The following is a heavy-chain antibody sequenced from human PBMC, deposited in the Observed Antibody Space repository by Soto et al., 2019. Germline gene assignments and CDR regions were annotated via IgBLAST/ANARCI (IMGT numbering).Heavy chain of an antibody. CDR1: VFTFSSYG. V-gene: IGHV3-30*18. CDR2: ISYDGSNK. CDR3: AKDPAVVGATGPNWFDP. D-gene: IGHD1-26*01. Sequence: PGGSLRLSCAASVFTFSSYGMHWVRQAPGKGLEWVAVISYDGSNKYYADSVKGRFTISRDNSKNTLYLQMNSLRAEDTAVYYCAKDPAVVGATGPNWFDPWGQGTLVTVSS. J-gene: IGHJ5*02.